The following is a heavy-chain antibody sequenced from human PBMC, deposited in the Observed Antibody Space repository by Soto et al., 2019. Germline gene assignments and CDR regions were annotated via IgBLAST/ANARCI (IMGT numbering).Heavy chain of an antibody. Sequence: QVQLVESGGGLVKPGGSLRLSCAASGFTFSDYYMSWIRQAPGKGLERVSYIRTSGGTIYYAASVKGRFTISRDYAKNALFLQMNSLRAEDTAVYYCARGAGSYSGYDYLFDYWGQGTLVTVSS. V-gene: IGHV3-11*01. J-gene: IGHJ4*02. CDR3: ARGAGSYSGYDYLFDY. CDR1: GFTFSDYY. CDR2: IRTSGGTI. D-gene: IGHD5-12*01.